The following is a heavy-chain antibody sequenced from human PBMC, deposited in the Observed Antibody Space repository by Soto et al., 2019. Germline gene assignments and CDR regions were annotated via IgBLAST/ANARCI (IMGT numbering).Heavy chain of an antibody. CDR1: GYTFTGYY. J-gene: IGHJ4*02. CDR2: INPNSGGT. D-gene: IGHD5-12*01. CDR3: ARVGGYDLNYFDY. Sequence: ASVKVSCKASGYTFTGYYMHWVRQAPGQGLEWMGWINPNSGGTNYAQKFQGWVTMTRDTSISTAYMELSRLRSDDTAVYYCARVGGYDLNYFDYWGQGTLVTVSS. V-gene: IGHV1-2*04.